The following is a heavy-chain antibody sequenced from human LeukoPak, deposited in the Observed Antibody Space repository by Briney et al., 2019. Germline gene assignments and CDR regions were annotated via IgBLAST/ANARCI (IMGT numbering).Heavy chain of an antibody. Sequence: SVKVSCKASGGTFSSYTISWVRQAPGQGLEWMGRIIPIFGTTNYAQKFQGRVTITTDESTSTAYMELSSLRSEDTAVYYCARAGGDIWGSYRSPFDYWGQGTLVTVSS. CDR2: IIPIFGTT. CDR1: GGTFSSYT. J-gene: IGHJ4*02. V-gene: IGHV1-69*05. CDR3: ARAGGDIWGSYRSPFDY. D-gene: IGHD3-16*02.